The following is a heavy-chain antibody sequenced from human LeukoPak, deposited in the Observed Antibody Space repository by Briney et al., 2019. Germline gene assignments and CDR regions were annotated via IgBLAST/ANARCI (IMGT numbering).Heavy chain of an antibody. D-gene: IGHD3-22*01. CDR2: INPSGGST. J-gene: IGHJ4*02. CDR3: ARAGYWAASSYATI. V-gene: IGHV1-46*03. CDR1: GYTFTSYY. Sequence: ASVKVSCKASGYTFTSYYMHWVRQAPGQGLEWMGIINPSGGSTTYAQKFQGRVTMTRDTSTSTVYMALSSLTPEDTAVYYCARAGYWAASSYATIWGQGTLVTVSS.